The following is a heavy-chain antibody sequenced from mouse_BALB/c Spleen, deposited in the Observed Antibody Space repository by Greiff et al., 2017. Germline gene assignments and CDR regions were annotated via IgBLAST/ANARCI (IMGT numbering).Heavy chain of an antibody. CDR2: IYPGDGDT. Sequence: QVQLKESGAELVRPGSSVKISCKASGYAFSSYWMNWVKQRPGQGLEWIGQIYPGDGDTNYNGKFKGKATLTADKSSSTAYMQLSSLTSEDSAVYFCARNLIYDGYFLFAYWGQGTLVTVSA. V-gene: IGHV1-80*01. J-gene: IGHJ3*01. D-gene: IGHD2-3*01. CDR3: ARNLIYDGYFLFAY. CDR1: GYAFSSYW.